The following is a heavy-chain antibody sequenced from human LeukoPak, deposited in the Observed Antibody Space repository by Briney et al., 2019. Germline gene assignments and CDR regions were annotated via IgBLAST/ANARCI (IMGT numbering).Heavy chain of an antibody. V-gene: IGHV3-23*01. CDR3: ARMKGHPLPKYYMDV. J-gene: IGHJ6*01. Sequence: GGSLRLSCAASGFTFSGFAMSRVRRTPGKGLEWVSGISGSGDNTLYADSVEGRFTISRDNSKNTLYLEMNSLRAEDTAIYYCARMKGHPLPKYYMDVWGQGTTVTVSS. D-gene: IGHD1-26*01. CDR1: GFTFSGFA. CDR2: ISGSGDNT.